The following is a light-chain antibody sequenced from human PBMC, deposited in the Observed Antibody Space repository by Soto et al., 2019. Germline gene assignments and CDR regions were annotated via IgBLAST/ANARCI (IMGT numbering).Light chain of an antibody. V-gene: IGKV3-15*01. Sequence: EIVMTQSPATLSVSPGERATLSCRASQSVSNNLAWYQQKPGQAPRLLIYGASTRATGIPARFSGSGSGTEFTLTISSLQSEDFAVYYCQQYDNWPPWTFGQGTKVEIK. CDR3: QQYDNWPPWT. CDR2: GAS. J-gene: IGKJ1*01. CDR1: QSVSNN.